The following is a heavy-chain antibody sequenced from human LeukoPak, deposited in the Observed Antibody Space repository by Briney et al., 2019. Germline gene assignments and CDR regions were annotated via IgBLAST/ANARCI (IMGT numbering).Heavy chain of an antibody. J-gene: IGHJ5*02. Sequence: SGPTLVNPTQTLTLTCTFSGFSLSTSGVGVGWIRQPPGKALEWLALIYWNDDKRYSPSLKSRLTITKDTSKNQVVLTMTNMDPVDTATYYCAHRRVYDYVWGSYRYLWFDPWGQGTLVTVSS. V-gene: IGHV2-5*01. CDR2: IYWNDDK. D-gene: IGHD3-16*02. CDR1: GFSLSTSGVG. CDR3: AHRRVYDYVWGSYRYLWFDP.